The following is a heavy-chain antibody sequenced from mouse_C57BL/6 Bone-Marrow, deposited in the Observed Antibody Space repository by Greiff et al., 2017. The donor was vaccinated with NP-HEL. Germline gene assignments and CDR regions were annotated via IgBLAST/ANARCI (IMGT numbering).Heavy chain of an antibody. CDR3: ARYRASTGTRAMDY. D-gene: IGHD4-1*02. J-gene: IGHJ4*01. CDR1: CYTFTSYW. CDR2: LNPISGYT. Sequence: QVQLQQSGAELAKPGASVKLSCKASCYTFTSYWLPLVQQRPVPFLACIFYLNPISGYTKYNQKFKDKATLTADKSSSTAYMQLSSLTYEDSAVYYCARYRASTGTRAMDYWGQGTSVTVSS. V-gene: IGHV1-7*01.